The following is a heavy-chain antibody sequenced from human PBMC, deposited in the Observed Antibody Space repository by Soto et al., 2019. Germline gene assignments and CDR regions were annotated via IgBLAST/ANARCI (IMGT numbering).Heavy chain of an antibody. D-gene: IGHD2-2*01. Sequence: QVQLVQSGAEVKKPGSSVKVSCKASGGTFGSYAISWVRQAPGQGLEWMGGIIPIPGTANYAKKFQGRVTLAADESTSTAYMDLSSLISEDTAVYYWARSQGSSTSLEIYSYYSYGMDVWGQGTTVTVSS. V-gene: IGHV1-69*01. CDR3: ARSQGSSTSLEIYSYYSYGMDV. J-gene: IGHJ6*02. CDR1: GGTFGSYA. CDR2: IIPIPGTA.